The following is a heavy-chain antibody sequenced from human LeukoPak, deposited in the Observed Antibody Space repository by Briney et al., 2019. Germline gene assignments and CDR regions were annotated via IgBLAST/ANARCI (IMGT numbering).Heavy chain of an antibody. CDR1: GDPLNNYF. Sequence: SETLSLTCAIFGDPLNNYFWSWVRQPPGKGLEWIGEINQSGSTNYNPSLKSRVTISVDTSKNQFSLKLSSVTAADTAVYYCARGKDSSGYMGYYFDYWGQGTLVTVSS. CDR2: INQSGST. CDR3: ARGKDSSGYMGYYFDY. D-gene: IGHD3-22*01. V-gene: IGHV4-34*01. J-gene: IGHJ4*02.